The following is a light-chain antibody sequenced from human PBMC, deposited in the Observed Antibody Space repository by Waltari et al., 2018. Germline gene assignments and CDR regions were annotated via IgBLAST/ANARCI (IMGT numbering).Light chain of an antibody. CDR2: DVS. Sequence: QSALTQPASVSGSPGQSITIPCTGTSSDVGDYNYVPWYQQYPGKAPNLMIYDVSYRPSGVSNRLSGSKSGNTASLTISGLQAGDEADYYCSSRTSSGSVIFGGGTKLTVL. V-gene: IGLV2-14*03. CDR3: SSRTSSGSVI. CDR1: SSDVGDYNY. J-gene: IGLJ2*01.